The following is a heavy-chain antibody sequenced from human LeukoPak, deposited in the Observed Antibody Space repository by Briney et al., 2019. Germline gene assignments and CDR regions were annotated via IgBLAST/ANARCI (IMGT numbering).Heavy chain of an antibody. J-gene: IGHJ4*02. CDR1: GFTFSSYW. Sequence: GGSLRLSCAASGFTFSSYWMSWVRQAPGKGLEWVANIKQDGSEKYYVDSVKGRFTISRDNAKNSLYLQMNSLRAEDTAVYYCARGSDSSGYYPIGVPDYWGQGTLVTVSS. V-gene: IGHV3-7*03. CDR3: ARGSDSSGYYPIGVPDY. D-gene: IGHD3-22*01. CDR2: IKQDGSEK.